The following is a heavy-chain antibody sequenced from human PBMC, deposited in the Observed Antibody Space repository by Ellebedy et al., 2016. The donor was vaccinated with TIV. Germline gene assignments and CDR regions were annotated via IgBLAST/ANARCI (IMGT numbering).Heavy chain of an antibody. D-gene: IGHD6-13*01. J-gene: IGHJ4*02. CDR3: ARANQQLPRVVAI. CDR2: INSDGSIT. V-gene: IGHV3-74*01. Sequence: PGGSLRLSCAASGFTFSYYWMHWVRPTPGKGLVWVSRINSDGSITSYADSMKGRFTISRDNAKNTLYLQMNSLTAEDTAIYYCARANQQLPRVVAIWGQGTLVTVSS. CDR1: GFTFSYYW.